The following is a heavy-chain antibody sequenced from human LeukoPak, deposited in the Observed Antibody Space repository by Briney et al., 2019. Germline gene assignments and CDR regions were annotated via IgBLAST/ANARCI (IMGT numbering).Heavy chain of an antibody. J-gene: IGHJ5*02. V-gene: IGHV4-30-2*01. CDR3: VVAAPTNWFDP. CDR2: IYHSGST. D-gene: IGHD2-15*01. CDR1: GGSISSGGYS. Sequence: PSQTLSLTCAVSGGSISSGGYSWSWLRQPPGKGLEWIGYIYHSGSTYYNPSLKSRVTISVDRSKNQFSLKLSSVTAADTAVYYCVVAAPTNWFDPWGQGTLVTVSS.